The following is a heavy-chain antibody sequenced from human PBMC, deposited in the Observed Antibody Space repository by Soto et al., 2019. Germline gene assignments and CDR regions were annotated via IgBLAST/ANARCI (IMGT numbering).Heavy chain of an antibody. CDR1: GYTYPIHA. V-gene: IGHV1-18*01. CDR2: ISSYNHDT. J-gene: IGHJ4*02. CDR3: GRDPSNTSRNKLYLDY. Sequence: ASVKVSCKTSGYTYPIHAITWVRQAPGQGLEWMGWISSYNHDTRYAQRFQGRLSMATDTSTSTAYMELRSLTSDDTAVYYCGRDPSNTSRNKLYLDYGGQGTLVTVSS. D-gene: IGHD2-2*01.